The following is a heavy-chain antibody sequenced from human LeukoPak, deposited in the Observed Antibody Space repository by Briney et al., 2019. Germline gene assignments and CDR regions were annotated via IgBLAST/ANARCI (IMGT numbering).Heavy chain of an antibody. CDR1: GFTFSSYW. CDR3: ARGRLTTYYFDY. CDR2: IKQDGSEK. D-gene: IGHD3-22*01. Sequence: PGGSLRLSCTASGFTFSSYWMSWVRQAPGKGLEWVANIKQDGSEKYYVDSVKGRFTISRDNSKNSLYLQMNSLGAEDTAVFYCARGRLTTYYFDYWGQGTLVTVSS. J-gene: IGHJ4*02. V-gene: IGHV3-7*04.